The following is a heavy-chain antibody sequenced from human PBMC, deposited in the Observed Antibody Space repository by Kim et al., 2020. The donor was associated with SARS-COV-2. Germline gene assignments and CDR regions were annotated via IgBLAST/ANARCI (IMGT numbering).Heavy chain of an antibody. J-gene: IGHJ4*02. CDR2: INHSGST. V-gene: IGHV4-34*01. CDR3: ARYIAVAGTFDY. D-gene: IGHD6-19*01. Sequence: SETLSLTCAVYGGSFSGYYWSWIRQPPGKGLEWIGEINHSGSTNYNPSLKSRVTISVDTSKNQFSLKLSSVTAADTAVYYCARYIAVAGTFDYWGQGTLVTVSS. CDR1: GGSFSGYY.